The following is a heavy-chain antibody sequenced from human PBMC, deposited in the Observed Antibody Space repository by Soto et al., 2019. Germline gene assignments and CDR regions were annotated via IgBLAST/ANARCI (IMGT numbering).Heavy chain of an antibody. CDR2: ISYDGSNK. Sequence: GGSLRLSCAASGFTFSSYGMHWVRQAPGKGLEWVAVISYDGSNKYYADSVKGRFTISRDNSKNTLYLQMNSLRAEDTAVYYCAKDVNYYGSGLTTYYFDYWGQGTLVTVSS. V-gene: IGHV3-30*18. D-gene: IGHD3-10*01. CDR3: AKDVNYYGSGLTTYYFDY. CDR1: GFTFSSYG. J-gene: IGHJ4*02.